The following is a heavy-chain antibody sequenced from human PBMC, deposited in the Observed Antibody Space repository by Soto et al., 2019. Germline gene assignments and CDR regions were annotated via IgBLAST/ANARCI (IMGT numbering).Heavy chain of an antibody. D-gene: IGHD5-12*01. V-gene: IGHV3-66*01. CDR2: IYSGGST. CDR3: ARAQRSGYVYYLHY. CDR1: GFTVSSNY. J-gene: IGHJ4*02. Sequence: GGSLRLSCAASGFTVSSNYMSWVRQAPGKGLQWVSVIYSGGSTYYADSVKGRFTISRDNSKNTLYLQMNSLRAEDTAVYYCARAQRSGYVYYLHYWGQETLVTVSS.